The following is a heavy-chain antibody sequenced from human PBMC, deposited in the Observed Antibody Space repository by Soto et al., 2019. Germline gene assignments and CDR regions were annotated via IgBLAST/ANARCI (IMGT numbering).Heavy chain of an antibody. CDR1: GYTFTNYG. CDR2: ISAYNGNT. D-gene: IGHD3-22*01. Sequence: ASVKVSCKASGYTFTNYGISWVRQAPGQGLEWMGWISAYNGNTNYAQKLQGRVTMTTDTSTSTAYMELRSLRSDDTAVYYCARLGDSSGYQYYYYGMDVWGQGTTVTVSS. J-gene: IGHJ6*02. V-gene: IGHV1-18*01. CDR3: ARLGDSSGYQYYYYGMDV.